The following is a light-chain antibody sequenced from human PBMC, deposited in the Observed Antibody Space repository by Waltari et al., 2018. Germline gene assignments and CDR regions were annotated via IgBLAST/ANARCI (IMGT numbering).Light chain of an antibody. CDR1: AFKY. CDR2: DVF. V-gene: IGLV2-8*01. CDR3: SSYAATNNLRNV. Sequence: QSALTQPPSASGSEGQSVTISCSGAFKYVSWYQKHPGKAPKLLIYDVFKRPSGFTDRFSGSQSGDTATLTVSWVQFEDEAVYYCSSYAATNNLRNVFGTGTRLTVL. J-gene: IGLJ1*01.